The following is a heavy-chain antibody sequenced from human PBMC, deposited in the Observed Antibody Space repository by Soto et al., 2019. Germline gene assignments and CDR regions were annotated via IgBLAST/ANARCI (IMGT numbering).Heavy chain of an antibody. J-gene: IGHJ4*02. CDR1: GYSFAGYW. CDR2: IDPSDSQT. Sequence: GESLKISCKGSGYSFAGYWITWVRQKPGKGLEWMGRIDPSDSQTYYSPSFRGHVTISATKSITTVFLQWSSLRASDTAMYYCARQIYDSDTGPNFQYYFDAWGQGTPVTVAS. CDR3: ARQIYDSDTGPNFQYYFDA. V-gene: IGHV5-10-1*01. D-gene: IGHD3-22*01.